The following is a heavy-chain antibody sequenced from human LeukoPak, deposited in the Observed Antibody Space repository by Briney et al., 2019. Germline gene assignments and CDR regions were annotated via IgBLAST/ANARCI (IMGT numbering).Heavy chain of an antibody. J-gene: IGHJ5*02. V-gene: IGHV3-23*01. Sequence: GGSLRLSCAASGFTFSSYAMSWVRQTPGKRLEWVAAISGSADRTYYADSVKGRFTISRDNSRNTLYLQMKSLRGEDTAVYYCAKENRDSTLIWIDLWGQGTLVTVSS. D-gene: IGHD1-14*01. CDR3: AKENRDSTLIWIDL. CDR1: GFTFSSYA. CDR2: ISGSADRT.